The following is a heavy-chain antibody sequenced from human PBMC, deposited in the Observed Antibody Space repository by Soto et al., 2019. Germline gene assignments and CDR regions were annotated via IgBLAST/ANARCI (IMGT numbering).Heavy chain of an antibody. Sequence: ASVQVSCKASGYTFTSYAMHWVRQAPGQRLEWMGWINAGNGNTKYSQKFQGRVTITRDSSASTVYMELSSLRSEDTAVYYCARGDYYDSSGPFSDAFDIWGQGTMVTVSS. J-gene: IGHJ3*02. D-gene: IGHD3-22*01. CDR2: INAGNGNT. V-gene: IGHV1-3*01. CDR3: ARGDYYDSSGPFSDAFDI. CDR1: GYTFTSYA.